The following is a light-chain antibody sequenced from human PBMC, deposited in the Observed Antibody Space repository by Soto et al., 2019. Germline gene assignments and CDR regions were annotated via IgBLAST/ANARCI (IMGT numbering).Light chain of an antibody. Sequence: EIVLTQSPGTLSLSPGERATLSCRASQSVSSSYLAWYQQKPGQSPRLLIYGASSSATGIPDRFSGSGSGTDFTLTISSLEPEDFAVYYGQQYGSSPTFGQGTKVEIK. V-gene: IGKV3-20*01. CDR2: GAS. CDR1: QSVSSSY. J-gene: IGKJ1*01. CDR3: QQYGSSPT.